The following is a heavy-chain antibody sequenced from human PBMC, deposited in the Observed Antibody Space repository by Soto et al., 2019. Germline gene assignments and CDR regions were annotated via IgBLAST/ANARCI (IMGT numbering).Heavy chain of an antibody. CDR2: INAGNGNT. J-gene: IGHJ5*02. D-gene: IGHD2-15*01. CDR3: ASSYCSGGSCYQWFDP. Sequence: QVQLVQSGAEVKKPGASVKVSCKASGYTFTSYAMHWVRQAPGQRLEWMGWINAGNGNTKYSQKFQGRVTITRDTSASTAYMELSSLRSEDTAVYYCASSYCSGGSCYQWFDPLGQGTLVTVSS. CDR1: GYTFTSYA. V-gene: IGHV1-3*01.